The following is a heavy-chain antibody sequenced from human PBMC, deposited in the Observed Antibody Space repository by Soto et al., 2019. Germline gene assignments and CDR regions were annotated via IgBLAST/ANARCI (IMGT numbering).Heavy chain of an antibody. CDR2: IDPSDSYT. V-gene: IGHV5-10-1*01. J-gene: IGHJ6*02. Sequence: PRGSLKISCKGSGYSFTSYWISWVRQMPGKGLEWMGRIDPSDSYTNYSPSFQGHVTISADKSISTAYLQWSSLKASDTAMYYCARTFSYDSSGSSAYYYGMDVWGQGTTVTVSS. CDR1: GYSFTSYW. D-gene: IGHD3-22*01. CDR3: ARTFSYDSSGSSAYYYGMDV.